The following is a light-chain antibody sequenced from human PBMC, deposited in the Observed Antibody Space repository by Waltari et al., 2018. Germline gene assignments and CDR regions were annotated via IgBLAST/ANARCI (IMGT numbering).Light chain of an antibody. CDR3: QQYNDYLGT. CDR2: AAS. Sequence: DIQMTQSPSTLSASVGDRVLITCRASQSTSTWLAWYQQKPGNAPKLLIYAASHLESGVPSRFSGSGSGTEFTLTISSLQPDDFATYYCQQYNDYLGTFGPGTKVEI. CDR1: QSTSTW. J-gene: IGKJ1*01. V-gene: IGKV1-5*03.